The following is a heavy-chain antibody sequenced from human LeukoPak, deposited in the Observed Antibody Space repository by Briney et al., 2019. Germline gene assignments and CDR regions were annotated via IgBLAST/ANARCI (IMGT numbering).Heavy chain of an antibody. Sequence: GASVKVSCKASGYTFTSYGISWVRQAPGQGLEWMGWISAYKGNTNYAQKLQGRVTMTTDTSTSTAYMELRSLRSDDTAVYYCARDDSSSWYEVMDYWGQGTLVTVSS. V-gene: IGHV1-18*01. CDR3: ARDDSSSWYEVMDY. CDR2: ISAYKGNT. CDR1: GYTFTSYG. J-gene: IGHJ4*02. D-gene: IGHD6-13*01.